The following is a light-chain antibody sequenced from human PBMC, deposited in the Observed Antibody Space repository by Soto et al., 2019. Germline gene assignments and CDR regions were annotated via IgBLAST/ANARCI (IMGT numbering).Light chain of an antibody. CDR1: QSISSW. CDR2: KAS. Sequence: DIKMTQSPSTLSASVGDRVTITCRASQSISSWLAWYQQKPGKAPKVLIYKASSLERGVPARFSGSGSGTEFTLTISSLQPDDSATYYCQHYNSYTLTFGGGTTVAI. CDR3: QHYNSYTLT. J-gene: IGKJ4*01. V-gene: IGKV1-5*03.